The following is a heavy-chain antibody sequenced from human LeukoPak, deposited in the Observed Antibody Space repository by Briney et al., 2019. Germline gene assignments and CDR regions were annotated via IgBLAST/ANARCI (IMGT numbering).Heavy chain of an antibody. D-gene: IGHD6-25*01. CDR1: GGSFSGYY. CDR3: ARAGGVKTAALDLDY. J-gene: IGHJ4*02. Sequence: PSETLSLTCAVYGGSFSGYYWSWIRQPPGKGLEWIGNIYYSGSANHNPSLKSRVTISRDTSKNQFSLKLTSVTTADTAVYYCARAGGVKTAALDLDYWGQGTLVTVSS. CDR2: IYYSGSA. V-gene: IGHV4-59*01.